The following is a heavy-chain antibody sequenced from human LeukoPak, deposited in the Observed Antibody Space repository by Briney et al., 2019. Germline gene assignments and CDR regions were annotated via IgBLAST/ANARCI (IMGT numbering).Heavy chain of an antibody. J-gene: IGHJ4*02. V-gene: IGHV3-23*01. D-gene: IGHD2-15*01. CDR3: AKVGLRVPEDIVVVVAAPRYYFDY. CDR2: ISGSGGST. Sequence: PGGSLRLSCAASGFTFSSYAMSWVRQAPGKGLEWVSAISGSGGSTYYADSVKGRFTISRDNSKNTLYLQMNSLRAEDTAVYYCAKVGLRVPEDIVVVVAAPRYYFDYWGQGTLVTVSS. CDR1: GFTFSSYA.